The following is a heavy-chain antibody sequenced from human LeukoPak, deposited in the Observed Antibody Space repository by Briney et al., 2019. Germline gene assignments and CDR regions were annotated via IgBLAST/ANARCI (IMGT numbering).Heavy chain of an antibody. Sequence: PSETLSLTCTVSGGSISSSTYYWGWIRQPPGKGLEYIGTIYYSGNTYYNPSLRSRVTISVDTSKNQFSLKLRSVTAADATVYYCARQTTAYDSGWHFDYWGQGTLVTVSS. CDR1: GGSISSSTYY. CDR3: ARQTTAYDSGWHFDY. D-gene: IGHD6-19*01. CDR2: IYYSGNT. V-gene: IGHV4-39*01. J-gene: IGHJ4*02.